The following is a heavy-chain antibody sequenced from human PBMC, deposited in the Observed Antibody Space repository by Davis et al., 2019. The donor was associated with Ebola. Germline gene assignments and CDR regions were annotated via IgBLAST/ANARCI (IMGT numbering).Heavy chain of an antibody. CDR1: GFTFSSYA. V-gene: IGHV3-30*04. CDR2: ISHDESNK. J-gene: IGHJ4*02. D-gene: IGHD5-12*01. Sequence: GESLKISCAASGFTFSSYAMHWVRQAPGKGLEWVAIISHDESNKNYADSVKGRFTVSRDNSKNILYLQMNSLRTEDTAVFYCARDGYGRNVNEGYFDSWGQGTLVTVSS. CDR3: ARDGYGRNVNEGYFDS.